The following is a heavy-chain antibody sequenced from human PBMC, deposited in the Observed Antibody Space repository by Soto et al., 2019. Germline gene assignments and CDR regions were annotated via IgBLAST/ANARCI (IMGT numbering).Heavy chain of an antibody. Sequence: QVQLVQSGAEVKKPGASVKVSCKASGYTFSSYDINWVRQAPGQGLEWLGWMNPNSGKTGYAQKLHGRVTMTRNPSIRTAYMELSSLTSEDTAVYYCARVNYYGSGSYQDYFYFYATDVWGQGTTVTVSS. J-gene: IGHJ6*02. CDR3: ARVNYYGSGSYQDYFYFYATDV. CDR2: MNPNSGKT. CDR1: GYTFSSYD. V-gene: IGHV1-8*01. D-gene: IGHD3-10*01.